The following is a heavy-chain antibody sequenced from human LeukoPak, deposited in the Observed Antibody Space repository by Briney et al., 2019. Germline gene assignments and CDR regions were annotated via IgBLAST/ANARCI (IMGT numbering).Heavy chain of an antibody. CDR3: ARDVPYYDSSGYYYYYGMDV. CDR1: GYTFTGYY. J-gene: IGHJ6*02. Sequence: ASVKVSCTASGYTFTGYYMHWVRQAPGQGLEWMGWINPNSGGTNYAQKFQGWVTMTRDTSISTAYMELSRLRSDDTAVYYCARDVPYYDSSGYYYYYGMDVWGQGTTVTVSS. CDR2: INPNSGGT. V-gene: IGHV1-2*04. D-gene: IGHD3-22*01.